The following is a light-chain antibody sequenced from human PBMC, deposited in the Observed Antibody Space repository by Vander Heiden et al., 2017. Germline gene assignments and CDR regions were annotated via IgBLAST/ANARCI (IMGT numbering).Light chain of an antibody. V-gene: IGLV2-11*01. CDR3: CAYAGSYTYV. CDR2: DVS. Sequence: QSALTQPRSVSGSPGQSVTISCTGTSSDVGGYNYVSWYQQNPGKAPKLRIYDVSKRPSGVPDRFSGSKSGNTASLTSSGLQAEDEADYYCCAYAGSYTYVFGTGTKVTVL. CDR1: SSDVGGYNY. J-gene: IGLJ1*01.